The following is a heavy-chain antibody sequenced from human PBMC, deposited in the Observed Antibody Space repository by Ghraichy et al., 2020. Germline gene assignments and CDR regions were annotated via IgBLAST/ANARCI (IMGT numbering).Heavy chain of an antibody. J-gene: IGHJ6*02. D-gene: IGHD3-22*01. V-gene: IGHV4-34*01. CDR2: INHSGST. CDR3: ARGPPLIVQWNYYYYGMDV. CDR1: GGSFSGYY. Sequence: SETLSLTCAVYGGSFSGYYWSWIRQPPGKGLEWIGEINHSGSTNYNPSLKSRVTISVDTSKNQFSLKLSSVTAADTAVYYCARGPPLIVQWNYYYYGMDVWGQGTTVTVSS.